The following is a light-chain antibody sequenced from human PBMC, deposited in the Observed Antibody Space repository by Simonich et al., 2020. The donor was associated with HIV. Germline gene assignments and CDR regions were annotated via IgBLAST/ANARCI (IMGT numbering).Light chain of an antibody. J-gene: IGKJ1*01. CDR1: QSISSY. Sequence: DIQMTQSPSSLSASVGDRVTITCRESQSISSYLNLYQQKPGKAPKLLIYAASSLQSGVPSRFSGSGSGTDFTLTISSLQHEDFATYYCQQSYSSLWTFGQGTKVEIK. V-gene: IGKV1-39*01. CDR3: QQSYSSLWT. CDR2: AAS.